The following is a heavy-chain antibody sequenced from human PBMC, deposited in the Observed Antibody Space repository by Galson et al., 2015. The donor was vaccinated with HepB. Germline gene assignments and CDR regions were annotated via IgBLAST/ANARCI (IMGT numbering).Heavy chain of an antibody. V-gene: IGHV7-4-1*02. CDR3: AREWGGGRPDRPTVTTPFDP. J-gene: IGHJ5*02. Sequence: SVKVSCKASGYTFTSYAMNWVRQAPGQGLEWMGWINTNTGNPTYAQGFTGRFVFSLDTSVSTAYLQISSLKAEDTAVYYCAREWGGGRPDRPTVTTPFDPWGQGTLVTVSS. D-gene: IGHD4-17*01. CDR2: INTNTGNP. CDR1: GYTFTSYA.